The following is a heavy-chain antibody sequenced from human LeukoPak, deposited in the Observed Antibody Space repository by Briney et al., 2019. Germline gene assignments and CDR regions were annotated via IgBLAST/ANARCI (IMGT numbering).Heavy chain of an antibody. J-gene: IGHJ5*02. D-gene: IGHD3-3*01. CDR2: IYYSGST. CDR1: GGSISSYY. CDR3: ARGTYYDFWSGYYNPAPNWFDP. V-gene: IGHV4-59*01. Sequence: SETLSLTCTVSGGSISSYYWSWIRQPPGKGLEWIGYIYYSGSTNYNPSLKSRVTISVDTSKNQFSLKLSSVTAADTAEYYCARGTYYDFWSGYYNPAPNWFDPWGQGTLVTVSS.